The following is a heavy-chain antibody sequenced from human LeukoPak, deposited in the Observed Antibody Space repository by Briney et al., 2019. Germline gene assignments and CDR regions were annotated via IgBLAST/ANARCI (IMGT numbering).Heavy chain of an antibody. CDR3: ARDRGHGKFYFDY. CDR1: GFTVSNNY. V-gene: IGHV3-66*01. CDR2: IYSGGTT. Sequence: PGGSLRLSCAASGFTVSNNYMSWVRQAPGKGLEWVSVIYSGGTTYYAASVKGRFTISRDNSKNTLYLQMNSLRDEDTAVFYCARDRGHGKFYFDYWGQGTLVTVSS. D-gene: IGHD1-14*01. J-gene: IGHJ4*02.